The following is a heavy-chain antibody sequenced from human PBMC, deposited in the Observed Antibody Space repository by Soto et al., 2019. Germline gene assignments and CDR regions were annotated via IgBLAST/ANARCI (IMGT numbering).Heavy chain of an antibody. V-gene: IGHV3-23*01. Sequence: PVGSLRLSCAGSAFTFSNYAMAWVRQAPGKGLEWVSSIAGSGGDISYADSVKGRFTISRDNSKSTLFLQMDSLRAEDTAIYYCAKKYYGTYPFDYWGQGTLVTVSS. CDR3: AKKYYGTYPFDY. D-gene: IGHD1-26*01. J-gene: IGHJ4*02. CDR1: AFTFSNYA. CDR2: IAGSGGDI.